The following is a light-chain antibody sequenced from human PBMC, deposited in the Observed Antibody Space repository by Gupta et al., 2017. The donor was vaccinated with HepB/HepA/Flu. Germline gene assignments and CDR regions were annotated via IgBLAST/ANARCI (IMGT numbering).Light chain of an antibody. CDR3: QSYDSSLNGFVV. CDR1: RSNIRAGYD. CDR2: RNR. J-gene: IGLJ2*01. Sequence: QSVLPQPPSLSGAPGQRITISCTGSRSNIRAGYDVFLYPQLPGTAPNLLIYRNRNRHAGVPERGSGSKSGTSATLAITGVQTEDEAEYYCQSYDSSLNGFVVFGGGTKLTVL. V-gene: IGLV1-40*01.